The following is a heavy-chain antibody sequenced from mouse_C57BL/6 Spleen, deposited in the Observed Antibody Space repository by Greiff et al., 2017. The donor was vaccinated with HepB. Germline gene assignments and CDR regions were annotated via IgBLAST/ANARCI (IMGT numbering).Heavy chain of an antibody. Sequence: EVQLQESGGGLVKPGGSLKLSCAASGFTFSSYAMSWVRQTPEKRLEWVATISDGGSYTYYPDNVKGRFTISRDNAKNNLYLQMSHLKSEDTAMYYCAREYPRYFDVWGTGTTVTVSS. CDR1: GFTFSSYA. CDR3: AREYPRYFDV. CDR2: ISDGGSYT. V-gene: IGHV5-4*01. J-gene: IGHJ1*03. D-gene: IGHD5-1*01.